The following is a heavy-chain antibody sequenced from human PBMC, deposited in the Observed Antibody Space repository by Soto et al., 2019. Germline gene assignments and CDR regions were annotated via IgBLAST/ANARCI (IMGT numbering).Heavy chain of an antibody. J-gene: IGHJ4*02. D-gene: IGHD3-16*01. CDR1: GLSFSAYA. Sequence: DVQLLESGGGLAQPGESLRLSCVASGLSFSAYAMSWVRQSPGKGFEWVSTISGSGRITDYADSVKGRFTTSKDTSTNTLYLHMNSLTADDTALYYCVKERIELWLIDYWGQGTLVTVSS. V-gene: IGHV3-23*01. CDR3: VKERIELWLIDY. CDR2: ISGSGRIT.